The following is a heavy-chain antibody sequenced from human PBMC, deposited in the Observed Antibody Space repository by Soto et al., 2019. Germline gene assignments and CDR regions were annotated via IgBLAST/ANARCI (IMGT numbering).Heavy chain of an antibody. CDR1: GLTFSNAW. CDR3: TSPGLYYYYGLDV. J-gene: IGHJ6*02. V-gene: IGHV3-15*07. Sequence: EVQLVESGGGLVKPGGSLRLSCAASGLTFSNAWMNWVRQAPGKGLEWVGRIRSKTDGGTTDYAAPVKGRFTISRDDSKNTLYLQMNSLKTEDTAVYYCTSPGLYYYYGLDVWGQGTTVTVSS. CDR2: IRSKTDGGTT.